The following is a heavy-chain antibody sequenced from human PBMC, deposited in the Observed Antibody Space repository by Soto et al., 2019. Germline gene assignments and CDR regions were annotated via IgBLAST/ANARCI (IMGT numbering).Heavy chain of an antibody. Sequence: QVLLVQSSAEVKKPGSSVKVSCKASGGTFTSTAFSWVRQAPGQGLEWMGGILPVLGTPNYAQKFQARLTVTADASTPTVHMELSSLRSDDTAVYYCASSAGLDHLLNYYGLNVWGQGTTVTVSS. J-gene: IGHJ6*02. CDR3: ASSAGLDHLLNYYGLNV. V-gene: IGHV1-69*01. CDR1: GGTFTSTA. D-gene: IGHD6-13*01. CDR2: ILPVLGTP.